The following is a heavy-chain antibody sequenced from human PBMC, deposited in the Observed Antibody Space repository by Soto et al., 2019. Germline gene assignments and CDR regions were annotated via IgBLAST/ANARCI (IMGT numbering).Heavy chain of an antibody. CDR1: GFIRSSYD. D-gene: IGHD2-8*02. J-gene: IGHJ3*02. CDR3: AKATATGGGAFEI. V-gene: IGHV3-23*01. Sequence: GGSLRLSCAVSGFIRSSYDMSWVRQAPGKGLAWVSTILVGGSTHYEDSVQGRFTISRDTSKNTVYLHMNSLTAGDTAVYYCAKATATGGGAFEIYGQGTMVTVSS. CDR2: ILVGGST.